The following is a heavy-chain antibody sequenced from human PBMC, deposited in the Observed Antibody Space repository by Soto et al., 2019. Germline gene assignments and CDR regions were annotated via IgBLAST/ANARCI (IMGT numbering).Heavy chain of an antibody. CDR3: ASLNYYDSSGFYY. CDR2: IYYSGST. V-gene: IGHV4-59*01. J-gene: IGHJ4*02. CDR1: GGSISSYY. Sequence: PSETLSLTCTVSGGSISSYYWSWIRQPPGKGLEWIGYIYYSGSTNYNPSLKSRVTISVDTSKNQFSLKLSSVTAADTAVYYCASLNYYDSSGFYYWGQGTLVTVSS. D-gene: IGHD3-22*01.